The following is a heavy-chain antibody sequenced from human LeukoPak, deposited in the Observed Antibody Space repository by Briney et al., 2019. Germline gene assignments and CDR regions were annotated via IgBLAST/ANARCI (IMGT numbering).Heavy chain of an antibody. CDR3: ARVQQGTYYLFDS. CDR2: IYYTGST. CDR1: GASITPYY. Sequence: SETLSLTCTVSGASITPYYWSWIRQPPGKGLEWIGYIYYTGSTNYNPSLNSRVTISVDTSNNQFSLKLGSVTAADTAVYFCARVQQGTYYLFDSWGQGTLVTVSS. V-gene: IGHV4-59*01. J-gene: IGHJ4*02. D-gene: IGHD3-10*01.